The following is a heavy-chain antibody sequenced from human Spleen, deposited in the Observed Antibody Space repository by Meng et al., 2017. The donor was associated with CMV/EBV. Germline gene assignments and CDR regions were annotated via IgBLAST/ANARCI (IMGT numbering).Heavy chain of an antibody. CDR2: IKSKSDSGAT. J-gene: IGHJ4*02. D-gene: IGHD1-14*01. CDR3: STDLPGGPDDY. V-gene: IGHV3-15*01. CDR1: EFTLRTAW. Sequence: AASEFTLRTAWVRWFHMAPGKGLGWVGRIKSKSDSGATVCATPVEGRFTISRDDSKNMGYLQMNSLKTEDTAVYFCSTDLPGGPDDYWGQGTLVTVSS.